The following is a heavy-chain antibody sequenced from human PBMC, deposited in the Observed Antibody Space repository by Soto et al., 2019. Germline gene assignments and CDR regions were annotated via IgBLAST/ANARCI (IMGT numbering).Heavy chain of an antibody. V-gene: IGHV1-8*01. CDR3: ARGGEVATIIVDSRFDP. Sequence: EASVKVSCKASGYTFTSYDINWVRQATGQGLEWMGWMNPNSGNTGYAQKFQGRVTMTRNTSISTAYMELSSLRSEDTAVYYCARGGEVATIIVDSRFDPWGQGTLVTVSS. CDR1: GYTFTSYD. D-gene: IGHD5-12*01. J-gene: IGHJ5*02. CDR2: MNPNSGNT.